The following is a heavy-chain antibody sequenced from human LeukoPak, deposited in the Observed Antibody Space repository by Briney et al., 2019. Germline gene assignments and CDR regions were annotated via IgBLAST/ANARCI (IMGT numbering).Heavy chain of an antibody. CDR2: ISSSGSTI. CDR3: ARRGLGYCSSTSCSYGDYLDY. D-gene: IGHD2-2*01. Sequence: GGSLRLSCAASGFTFSDYYMSWIRQAPGKGLEWVSYISSSGSTIYYADSVKGRFTISRDNAKNSLYLQVNSLRAEDTAVYYCARRGLGYCSSTSCSYGDYLDYWGQGTLVTVSS. J-gene: IGHJ4*02. V-gene: IGHV3-11*01. CDR1: GFTFSDYY.